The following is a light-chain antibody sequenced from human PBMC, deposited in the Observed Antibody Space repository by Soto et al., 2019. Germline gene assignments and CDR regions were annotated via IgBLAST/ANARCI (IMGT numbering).Light chain of an antibody. CDR1: QSVSSA. V-gene: IGKV3-11*01. Sequence: EIVLTQSPATLSLSPGERATLSCRASQSVSSALAWYQQKSGQAPRLLIYDASHRAAGVPARFSGSGSGTDFTLTISSLEPEDFAVYYCQQRYNWPPLTFGGGTKVEIK. CDR2: DAS. CDR3: QQRYNWPPLT. J-gene: IGKJ4*01.